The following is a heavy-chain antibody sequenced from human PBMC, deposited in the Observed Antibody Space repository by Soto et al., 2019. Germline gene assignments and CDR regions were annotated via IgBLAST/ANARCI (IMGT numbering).Heavy chain of an antibody. CDR2: ISAYNGNT. D-gene: IGHD6-19*01. J-gene: IGHJ4*02. CDR3: ARARIAVASPPDY. V-gene: IGHV1-18*01. CDR1: GYTFTSYG. Sequence: ASVKVSCKASGYTFTSYGISWVRQAPGQGLEWMGWISAYNGNTNYAQKLQGRVTMTADESTSTAYMELSSLRSEDTAVYYCARARIAVASPPDYWGQGSLVAVSS.